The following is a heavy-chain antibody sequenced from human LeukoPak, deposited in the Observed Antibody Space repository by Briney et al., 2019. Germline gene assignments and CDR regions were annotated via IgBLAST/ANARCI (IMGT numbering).Heavy chain of an antibody. Sequence: GGSLRLSCAAPGFTFSSYAMSWVRQAPGKGLEWVPGVSGSGGSTYYADSVKGRFTISRDNSKNTLYLQMNSLRAEDTAVYYCAKDLDIVATITGNWGQGTLVTVSS. J-gene: IGHJ4*02. CDR1: GFTFSSYA. D-gene: IGHD5-12*01. CDR2: VSGSGGST. V-gene: IGHV3-23*01. CDR3: AKDLDIVATITGN.